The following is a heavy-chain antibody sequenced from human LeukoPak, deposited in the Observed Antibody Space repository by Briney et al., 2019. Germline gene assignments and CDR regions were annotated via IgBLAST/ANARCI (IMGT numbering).Heavy chain of an antibody. J-gene: IGHJ6*02. CDR1: GGTFSSYA. D-gene: IGHD2-2*01. CDR3: ARSTDYYGMDV. Sequence: RWASVKVSCKASGGTFSSYAISWVRQAPGQGLEWMGGIIPIFGTANYAQKFQGRVTITADKSTSTAYMELSSLRSEDTAVYYCARSTDYYGMDVWGQGTTVTVSS. CDR2: IIPIFGTA. V-gene: IGHV1-69*06.